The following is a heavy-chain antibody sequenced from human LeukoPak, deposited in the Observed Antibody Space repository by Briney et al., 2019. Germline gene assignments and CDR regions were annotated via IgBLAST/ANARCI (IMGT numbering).Heavy chain of an antibody. CDR1: GGSISSSSDY. J-gene: IGHJ3*02. D-gene: IGHD5-18*01. CDR3: ARRQLWLLAFDI. CDR2: FFYSGST. Sequence: SETLSLTCTVSGGSISSSSDYWGWIRQPPGKGLEWIGSFFYSGSTYYNPSLKSRVTVSVDTSKNQFSLRLSSVTAADTAVYYCARRQLWLLAFDIWGQGTMVTVSS. V-gene: IGHV4-39*07.